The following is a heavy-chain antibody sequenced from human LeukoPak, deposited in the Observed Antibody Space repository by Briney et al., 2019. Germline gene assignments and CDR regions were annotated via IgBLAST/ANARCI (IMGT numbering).Heavy chain of an antibody. CDR2: FSYNVHS. CDR1: GGSVSSSDYY. V-gene: IGHV4-61*08. D-gene: IGHD6-13*01. J-gene: IGHJ4*02. CDR3: ARVSVAGTGPDY. Sequence: SETLSLTCTVSGGSVSSSDYYWSWIRQPPGKGLEWVGFFSYNVHSDYNPSLKSRVTISVDTSKNQFSLRLSPVTAADTAIYYCARVSVAGTGPDYWDQGTQVTVSS.